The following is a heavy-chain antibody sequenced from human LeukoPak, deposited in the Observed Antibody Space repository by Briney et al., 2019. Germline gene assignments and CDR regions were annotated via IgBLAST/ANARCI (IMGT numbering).Heavy chain of an antibody. CDR2: FSWNSGSI. CDR3: AKDISGWPTNAFDI. D-gene: IGHD6-19*01. V-gene: IGHV3-9*01. Sequence: PGGSLRLSCAASGFTFDDYAMHWVRQAPGKGLERVSGFSWNSGSIGYADSVKGRFTISRDNAKNSLYLQMNSLRAEDTALYYCAKDISGWPTNAFDIWGQGTMVTVSS. J-gene: IGHJ3*02. CDR1: GFTFDDYA.